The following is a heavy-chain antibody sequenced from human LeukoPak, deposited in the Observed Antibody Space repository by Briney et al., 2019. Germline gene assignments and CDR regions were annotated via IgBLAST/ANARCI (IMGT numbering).Heavy chain of an antibody. J-gene: IGHJ6*03. V-gene: IGHV4-34*01. CDR2: INHSGST. CDR3: ARCPTYCSSTSCLSYYYYIDV. CDR1: GEAFSGYY. D-gene: IGHD2-2*01. Sequence: NASETLSLTCAVYGEAFSGYYWSWIRQPPGKGLEWIGEINHSGSTNYNPSLKSRVNISEDTSKNQFSLKLSSGTAADTAVYYCARCPTYCSSTSCLSYYYYIDVWGKGTTVTVSS.